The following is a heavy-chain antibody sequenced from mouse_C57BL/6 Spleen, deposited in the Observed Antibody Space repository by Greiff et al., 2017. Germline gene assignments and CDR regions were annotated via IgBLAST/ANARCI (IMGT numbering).Heavy chain of an antibody. Sequence: EVMLVESGGGLVKPGGSLKLSCAASGFTFSDYGMHWVRQAPEKGLEWVAYISSGSSTIYYADTVKGRFTISRENAKNTLFLQMTSLMSDDTAMYYCARPFTTVVATEAMDYWGQGTSVTVSS. CDR1: GFTFSDYG. CDR3: ARPFTTVVATEAMDY. D-gene: IGHD1-1*01. V-gene: IGHV5-17*01. J-gene: IGHJ4*01. CDR2: ISSGSSTI.